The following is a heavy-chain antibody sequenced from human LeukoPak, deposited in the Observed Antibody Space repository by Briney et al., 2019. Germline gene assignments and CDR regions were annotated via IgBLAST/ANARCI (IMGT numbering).Heavy chain of an antibody. CDR1: GYTFTGYY. Sequence: ASVKVSCKASGYTFTGYYMHWVRQAPGHGLEWIGWINPNSGGTNYAQKFQGRVTMTTDTSISTAYMELSRLRSDDTAVYYCASSSTSWWGAFDIWGQGTMVTVSS. CDR3: ASSSTSWWGAFDI. J-gene: IGHJ3*02. V-gene: IGHV1-2*02. D-gene: IGHD2-2*01. CDR2: INPNSGGT.